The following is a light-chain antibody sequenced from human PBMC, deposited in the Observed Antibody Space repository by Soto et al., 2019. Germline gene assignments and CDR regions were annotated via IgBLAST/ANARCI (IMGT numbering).Light chain of an antibody. CDR1: QSINNN. Sequence: DIQMTQSASSLSATVGDRVTITCRASQSINNNLKWYQQRPGEAPKVLIYAASSLQGGVPSRFSGSGSGTVFTLTISGLQPEDVATFICQQSYILPWTFGQGTRVEVK. V-gene: IGKV1-39*01. J-gene: IGKJ1*01. CDR3: QQSYILPWT. CDR2: AAS.